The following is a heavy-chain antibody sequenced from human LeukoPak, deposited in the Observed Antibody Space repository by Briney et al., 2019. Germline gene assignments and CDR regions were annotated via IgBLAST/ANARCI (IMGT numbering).Heavy chain of an antibody. CDR1: GFTFSSYW. D-gene: IGHD3-22*01. CDR3: ARDYYDSSGYYPWGY. J-gene: IGHJ4*02. Sequence: GGSLRLSCAASGFTFSSYWMHWVRQAPGKGLEWVAVISYDGSNKYYADSVKGRFTSSRDNSKNTLYLQMNSLRAEDTAVYYCARDYYDSSGYYPWGYWGQGTLVTVSS. CDR2: ISYDGSNK. V-gene: IGHV3-30*03.